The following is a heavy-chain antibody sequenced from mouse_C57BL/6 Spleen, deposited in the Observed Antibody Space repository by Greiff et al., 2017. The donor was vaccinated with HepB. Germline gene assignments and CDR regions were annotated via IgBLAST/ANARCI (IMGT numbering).Heavy chain of an antibody. CDR1: GYAFSNYW. Sequence: VQLQQSGAELVKPGASVKISCKASGYAFSNYWMNWVKQRPGKGLEWIGQIYPGDGDTNYNGKFKGKATLTADKSSSTAYMQLSSLTSEDSAVYFCARDNYGHYWGQGTTLTVSS. J-gene: IGHJ2*01. D-gene: IGHD1-1*01. V-gene: IGHV1-80*01. CDR2: IYPGDGDT. CDR3: ARDNYGHY.